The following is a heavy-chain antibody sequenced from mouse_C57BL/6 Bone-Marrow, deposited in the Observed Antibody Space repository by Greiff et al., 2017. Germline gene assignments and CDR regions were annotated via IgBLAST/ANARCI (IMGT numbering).Heavy chain of an antibody. CDR2: IDPENGDT. D-gene: IGHD1-1*01. J-gene: IGHJ2*01. V-gene: IGHV14-4*01. CDR1: GFNIKDDY. CDR3: TTRYYYGSSSYYLDY. Sequence: VQLQQSGAELVRPGASVKLSCTASGFNIKDDYMHWVKQRPEQGLEWIGWIDPENGDTEYASKFQGKATITADTSSNTAYRQLSSLTSEDTAVYYWTTRYYYGSSSYYLDYWGQGTTLTVSS.